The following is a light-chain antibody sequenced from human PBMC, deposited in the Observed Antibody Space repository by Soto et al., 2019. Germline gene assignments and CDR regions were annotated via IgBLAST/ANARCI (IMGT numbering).Light chain of an antibody. CDR1: QDINSY. J-gene: IGKJ4*01. CDR3: QQLHLYPST. Sequence: IQLTQSPSSLSASVGDRVTITCRASQDINSYLAWYQQKPGKAPNLLIYAGTSLQSGVPSRFSGSGSGTEFTLTISSLQPEDFATYYSQQLHLYPSTFGGGTKVE. V-gene: IGKV1-9*01. CDR2: AGT.